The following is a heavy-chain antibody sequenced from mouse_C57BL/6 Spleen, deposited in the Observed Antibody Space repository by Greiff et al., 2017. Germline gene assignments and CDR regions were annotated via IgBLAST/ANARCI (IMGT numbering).Heavy chain of an antibody. J-gene: IGHJ2*01. Sequence: VQLQQPGAELVKPGASVKLSCKASGYTFTSYWMQWVKQRPGQGLEWIGEIDPSDSYTNYNQKFKGKATLTVDTSSSTAYMQLSSLTSEDSAVYYCARSGGYDGYPYYFDYWGQGTTLTVSS. V-gene: IGHV1-50*01. CDR3: ARSGGYDGYPYYFDY. D-gene: IGHD2-3*01. CDR1: GYTFTSYW. CDR2: IDPSDSYT.